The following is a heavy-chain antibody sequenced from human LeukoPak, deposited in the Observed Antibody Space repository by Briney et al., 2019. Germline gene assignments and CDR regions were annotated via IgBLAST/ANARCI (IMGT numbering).Heavy chain of an antibody. D-gene: IGHD6-13*01. CDR3: ARDDLRGYSSSWYGIFDY. CDR1: GFTFSGYS. V-gene: IGHV3-21*01. Sequence: GGSLRLSCAASGFTFSGYSMNWVRQAPGKGLEWVSSISSSSSSIYYAASVKGRLTISRDNAKNSLYLQMNSLRAEDTAVYYCARDDLRGYSSSWYGIFDYWGQGTLVTVSS. CDR2: ISSSSSSI. J-gene: IGHJ4*02.